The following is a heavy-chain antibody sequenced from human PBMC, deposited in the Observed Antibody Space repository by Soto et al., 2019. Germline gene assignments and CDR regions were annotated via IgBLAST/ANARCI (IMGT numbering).Heavy chain of an antibody. CDR1: GFPFSAYD. CDR2: ISSSGSTE. CDR3: ARPREDCGGDCYFDY. J-gene: IGHJ4*02. Sequence: GGSLRLSCAASGFPFSAYDMNWVRQAPGRGLEWVSYISSSGSTEFYADSVQGRFTISRDNAKNSLYLQMDSLGDEDTAVYYCARPREDCGGDCYFDYWGQGTLVTVSS. V-gene: IGHV3-48*02. D-gene: IGHD2-21*02.